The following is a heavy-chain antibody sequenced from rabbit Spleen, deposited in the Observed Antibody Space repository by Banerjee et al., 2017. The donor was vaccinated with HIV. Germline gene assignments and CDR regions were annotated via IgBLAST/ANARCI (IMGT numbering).Heavy chain of an antibody. D-gene: IGHD7-1*01. CDR3: ASDVGYAGYAAIAGAFGL. J-gene: IGHJ6*01. CDR1: GFSFSNNFY. CDR2: IYAGIAGNT. V-gene: IGHV1S40*01. Sequence: QSLEESGGDLVKPEGYLTLTCTASGFSFSNNFYICWVRQAPRKGLEWVACIYAGIAGNTYYASWAKGRFTISKTSSTTVTLQMTSLTASDTASDFCASDVGYAGYAAIAGAFGLWGPGTLVTVS.